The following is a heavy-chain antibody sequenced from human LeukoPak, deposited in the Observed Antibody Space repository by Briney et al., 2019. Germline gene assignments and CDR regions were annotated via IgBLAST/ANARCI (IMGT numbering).Heavy chain of an antibody. V-gene: IGHV4-39*01. CDR1: GGSISSSSYY. CDR2: ITYSGST. Sequence: SETLSLTCPASGGSISSSSYYWGWIRQPPGKGLEWIGSITYSGSTNYNPSLKSRVTISVDTSRNQFSLKLTSVPAADTAVYYCASQGAMVPNWFDPWGQGTLVTVSS. J-gene: IGHJ5*02. CDR3: ASQGAMVPNWFDP. D-gene: IGHD3-10*01.